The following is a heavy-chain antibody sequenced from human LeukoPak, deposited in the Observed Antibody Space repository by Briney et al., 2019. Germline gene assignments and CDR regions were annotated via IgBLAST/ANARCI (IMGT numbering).Heavy chain of an antibody. J-gene: IGHJ4*02. D-gene: IGHD3-9*01. CDR2: IYTSGST. CDR3: ARGRRLRYFDWLFQFDY. Sequence: SETLSLTCTVSGGSFSIYYWTWIRQPAGKGLEWIGRIYTSGSTNYNPSLKSRVTMSVDTSKNQFSLQLSSVTAADTAVYYCARGRRLRYFDWLFQFDYWGQGTLVTVSS. CDR1: GGSFSIYY. V-gene: IGHV4-4*07.